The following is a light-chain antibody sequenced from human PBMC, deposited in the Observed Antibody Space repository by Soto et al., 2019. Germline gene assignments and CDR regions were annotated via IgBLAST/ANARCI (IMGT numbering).Light chain of an antibody. CDR3: QQSYSTPPT. Sequence: DIHMTQSQSSVSAALGDRVTITSRASQGVSDWLAWYQQKPGKAPKLLIYAASSLQSGVPSRFSGSGSGTDFTLTISSLQPEDFATYYCQQSYSTPPTFGQGTKVDIK. CDR1: QGVSDW. CDR2: AAS. J-gene: IGKJ1*01. V-gene: IGKV1-12*01.